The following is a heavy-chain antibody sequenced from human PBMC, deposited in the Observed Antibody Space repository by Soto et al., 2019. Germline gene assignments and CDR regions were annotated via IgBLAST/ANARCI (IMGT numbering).Heavy chain of an antibody. CDR1: GFTFSHYT. V-gene: IGHV3-23*01. D-gene: IGHD3-16*01. CDR3: ANGGLHGSIDGGLSYFHH. CDR2: FSRSDGVA. Sequence: EVQMLESGGYLVQPGGSLRVSCASGFTFSHYTMAWVRQAPGKGLEWVPGFSRSDGVAYYADSMKGRFTISRDNSKNTVFLQMNSLRAEDTAVYYCANGGLHGSIDGGLSYFHHWDQGTLVTVSS. J-gene: IGHJ4*02.